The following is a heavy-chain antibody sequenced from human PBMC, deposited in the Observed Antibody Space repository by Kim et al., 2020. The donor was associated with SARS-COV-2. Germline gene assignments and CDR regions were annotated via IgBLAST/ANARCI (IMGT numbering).Heavy chain of an antibody. V-gene: IGHV3-74*01. J-gene: IGHJ4*02. Sequence: GGSLRLSCAASGFTFSSYWMHWVRQAPGKGLVWVSRINSDGSSTSYADSVKGRFTISRDNAKNTLYLQMNSLRAEDTAVYYCARGGQLRDYYFDYWGQGTLVTVSS. CDR3: ARGGQLRDYYFDY. CDR1: GFTFSSYW. CDR2: INSDGSST. D-gene: IGHD1-1*01.